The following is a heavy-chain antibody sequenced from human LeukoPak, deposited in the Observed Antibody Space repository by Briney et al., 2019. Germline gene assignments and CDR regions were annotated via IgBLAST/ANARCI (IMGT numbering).Heavy chain of an antibody. D-gene: IGHD3-10*01. Sequence: PGGSLRLSCAASGFTFSSYAMSWVRQAPGKGLEWVSAISGSGGSTYYADSVKGRFTISRDNSKNTLYLQMNSLRAEDTAVYYCARESGYGSGSYYREKHLDYWGQGTLVTVSS. CDR1: GFTFSSYA. J-gene: IGHJ4*02. CDR2: ISGSGGST. CDR3: ARESGYGSGSYYREKHLDY. V-gene: IGHV3-23*01.